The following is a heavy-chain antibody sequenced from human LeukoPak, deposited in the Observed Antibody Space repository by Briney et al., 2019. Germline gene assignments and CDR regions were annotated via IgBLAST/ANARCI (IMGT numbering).Heavy chain of an antibody. CDR2: INPNSGGT. CDR3: ARAMVRGVIFDY. V-gene: IGHV1-2*02. CDR1: GYTFTGYY. Sequence: GESLKISCKASGYTFTGYYMHWVRQAPGQGLEWMGWINPNSGGTNYAQKFQGRVTMTRDTSISTAYMELSRLRSDDTAVYYCARAMVRGVIFDYWGQGTLVTVSS. J-gene: IGHJ4*02. D-gene: IGHD3-10*01.